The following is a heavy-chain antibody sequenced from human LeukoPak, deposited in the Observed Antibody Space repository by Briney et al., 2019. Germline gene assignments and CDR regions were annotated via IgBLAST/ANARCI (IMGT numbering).Heavy chain of an antibody. V-gene: IGHV3-23*01. Sequence: GGSLRLSCAASGFTFSRNAMAWVRQAPGKGLEVVAGIENEANIKYADSVRGRFTISRDNSKNTVSLQMSSLRAEDTAMYYCAKDILYWSFDSWGQGILVTVSP. D-gene: IGHD1-1*01. CDR3: AKDILYWSFDS. CDR2: IENEANI. CDR1: GFTFSRNA. J-gene: IGHJ4*02.